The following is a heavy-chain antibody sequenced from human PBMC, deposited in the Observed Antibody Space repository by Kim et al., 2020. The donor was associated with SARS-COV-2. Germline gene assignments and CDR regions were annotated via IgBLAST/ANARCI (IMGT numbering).Heavy chain of an antibody. CDR2: IYYSGST. D-gene: IGHD5-12*01. CDR1: GGSISSYY. Sequence: SETLSLTCTVSGGSISSYYWSWIRQPPGKGLEWIGYIYYSGSTNYNPSLKSRVTISVDTSKNQFSLKLSSVTAADTAVYYCARHQGRATITSQWLPPYYYYYGMDGGGEGTTVTVSS. CDR3: ARHQGRATITSQWLPPYYYYYGMDG. J-gene: IGHJ6*01. V-gene: IGHV4-59*08.